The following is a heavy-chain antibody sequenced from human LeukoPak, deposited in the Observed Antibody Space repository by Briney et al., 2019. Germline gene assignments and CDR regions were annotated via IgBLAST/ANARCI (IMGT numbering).Heavy chain of an antibody. V-gene: IGHV3-21*01. J-gene: IGHJ2*01. CDR2: ISSRSSYI. CDR3: ARDLGDIVLEPPAVYFDL. Sequence: GGSLRLSCAASGFTFSSYWMNWARQAPRKGLEWVSSISSRSSYIFYADSMKGRFTISRDNAENSLYLQINSLRPDDTAVYYCARDLGDIVLEPPAVYFDLWGRGTPVTVSS. CDR1: GFTFSSYW. D-gene: IGHD2-8*02.